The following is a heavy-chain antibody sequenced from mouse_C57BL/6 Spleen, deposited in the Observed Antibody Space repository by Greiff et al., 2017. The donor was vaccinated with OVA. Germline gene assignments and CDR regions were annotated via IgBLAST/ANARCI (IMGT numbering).Heavy chain of an antibody. J-gene: IGHJ2*01. CDR1: GFTFSNYW. V-gene: IGHV6-3*01. CDR2: IRLKSDNYAT. D-gene: IGHD3-2*02. Sequence: EVKLVESGGGLVQPGGSMNLSFVSSGFTFSNYWMNWVRQSPEKGLEWVAQIRLKSDNYATHYAESVKGRFTISRDDSKSSVYLQMNNLRAEDTGIYYCTKTAQALYFDYWGQGTTLTVSS. CDR3: TKTAQALYFDY.